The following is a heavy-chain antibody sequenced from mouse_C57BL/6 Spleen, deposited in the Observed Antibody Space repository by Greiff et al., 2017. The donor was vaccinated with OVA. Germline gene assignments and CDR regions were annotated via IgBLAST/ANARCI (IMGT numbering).Heavy chain of an antibody. CDR2: IDPSDSET. V-gene: IGHV1-52*01. CDR3: AGGLLQDAMGY. Sequence: QVQLQQPGAELVRPGSSVKLSCKASGYTFTSYWMHWVKQRPIQGLEWIGNIDPSDSETHYNQKFKDKATLTVDKSSSTAYMLLSSLTSEDSAVYYGAGGLLQDAMGYWGQGTSVTFSS. CDR1: GYTFTSYW. D-gene: IGHD2-3*01. J-gene: IGHJ4*01.